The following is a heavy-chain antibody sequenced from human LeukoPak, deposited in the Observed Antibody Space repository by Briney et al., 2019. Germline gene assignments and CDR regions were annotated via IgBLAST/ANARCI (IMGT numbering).Heavy chain of an antibody. Sequence: SETLSLTCTVSGGSISSYYWSWIRQPAGKGLEWIGRIYTSGSTNYNPSPKSRVTMSVDTSKNQFSLKLSSVTAADTAVYYCARSAGWGYNHYYYYYMDVWGKGTTVTISS. CDR1: GGSISSYY. D-gene: IGHD5-24*01. J-gene: IGHJ6*03. CDR2: IYTSGST. CDR3: ARSAGWGYNHYYYYYMDV. V-gene: IGHV4-4*07.